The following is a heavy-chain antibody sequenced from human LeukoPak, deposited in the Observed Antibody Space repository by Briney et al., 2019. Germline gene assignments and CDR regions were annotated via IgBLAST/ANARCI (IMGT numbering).Heavy chain of an antibody. CDR2: IYSGGST. CDR3: ARDGNYYDSSGYFDY. V-gene: IGHV3-53*01. CDR1: GFTVSSNY. Sequence: GGSLRLSCASSGFTVSSNYMSWVRQAPGKGLEWVSVIYSGGSTNYADSVKGRFTISRDNSKNTLYLQMNSLRAEDTAVYYCARDGNYYDSSGYFDYWGQGTLVTVSS. D-gene: IGHD3-22*01. J-gene: IGHJ4*02.